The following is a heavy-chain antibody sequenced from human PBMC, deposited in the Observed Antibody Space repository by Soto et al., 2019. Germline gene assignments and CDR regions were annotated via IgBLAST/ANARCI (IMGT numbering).Heavy chain of an antibody. V-gene: IGHV4-59*01. Sequence: SETLSLTCTVSGGSISRYYMSWIRQPPGKGLEWIGYLYYSGSSNYNPSLRNRVNISVDTSKNQFYLKLSSVTAAEMGVYYCDIVHIYSSPFGWCWAHVIDVCGRGTTVTDSS. CDR1: GGSISRYY. J-gene: IGHJ6*02. D-gene: IGHD6-19*01. CDR3: DIVHIYSSPFGWCWAHVIDV. CDR2: LYYSGSS.